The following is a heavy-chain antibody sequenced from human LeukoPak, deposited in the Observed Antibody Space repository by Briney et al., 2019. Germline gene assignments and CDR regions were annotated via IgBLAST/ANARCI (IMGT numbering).Heavy chain of an antibody. CDR3: AKDRLGVGKYYYGSGSYGEFGY. V-gene: IGHV3-30*18. D-gene: IGHD3-10*01. J-gene: IGHJ4*02. CDR1: GFTFSSYG. CDR2: ISYDGSNK. Sequence: GGSLRLSCAASGFTFSSYGMHWVRQAPGKGLEWVAVISYDGSNKYYADSVKGRFTISRDNSKNTLYLQMNSLRAEDTAVYYRAKDRLGVGKYYYGSGSYGEFGYWGQGTLVTVSS.